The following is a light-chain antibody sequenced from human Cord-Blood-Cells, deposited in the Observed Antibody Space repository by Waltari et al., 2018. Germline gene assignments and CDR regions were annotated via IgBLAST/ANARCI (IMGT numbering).Light chain of an antibody. CDR3: SSYTSSSTVV. CDR1: SSDDGGYHY. J-gene: IGLJ2*01. CDR2: DVS. V-gene: IGLV2-14*01. Sequence: QSALTQPASVSGSPGQSITISCTGSSSDDGGYHYVSWYQQHPGKAPNLMIYDVSNRPSGVSNRFSGSKSGNTASLTISGLQSEDEADYYCSSYTSSSTVVFGGGTKLTVL.